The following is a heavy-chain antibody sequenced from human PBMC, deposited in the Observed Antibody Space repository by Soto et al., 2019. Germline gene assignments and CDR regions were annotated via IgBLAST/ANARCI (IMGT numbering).Heavy chain of an antibody. CDR2: ISYDGSSK. D-gene: IGHD3-3*01. J-gene: IGHJ6*03. CDR1: GFTFSSYG. V-gene: IGHV3-30*03. CDR3: ARDFFPPVRNYYYMDV. Sequence: PGGSLRLSCAASGFTFSSYGMHWVRQAPGKGLEWVAVISYDGSSKYYADSVKGRFTISRDNSKNTLYLQMNSLRAEDTAVYYCARDFFPPVRNYYYMDVWGKGTTVTVSS.